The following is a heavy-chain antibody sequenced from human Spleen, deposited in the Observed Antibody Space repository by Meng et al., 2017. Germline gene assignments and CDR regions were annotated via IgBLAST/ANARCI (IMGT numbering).Heavy chain of an antibody. CDR1: GGCSSGGSW. Sequence: GAVAGSGGVCGGCSSGGSWWGWVGQRPGKGLGWIGEIYHSGSTNYNPSLKSRVTISVDKSKNQFSLKLSSVTAADTAVYYCASSWLRPYFDYWGQGTLVTVSS. CDR3: ASSWLRPYFDY. D-gene: IGHD5-12*01. J-gene: IGHJ4*02. V-gene: IGHV4-4*02. CDR2: IYHSGST.